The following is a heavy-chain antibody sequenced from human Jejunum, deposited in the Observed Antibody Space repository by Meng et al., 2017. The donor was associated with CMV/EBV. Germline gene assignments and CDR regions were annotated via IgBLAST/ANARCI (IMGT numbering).Heavy chain of an antibody. CDR3: AKGYGNSFEY. CDR1: GGSFTTYY. V-gene: IGHV4-4*07. CDR2: IITSGST. Sequence: QVQLAESGPGVVKPSETLSLACTVSGGSFTTYYWSWIRQRAGKGLEWIGRIITSGSTNYNPSLRSRVIMSVDTSKNQFFLKLRSVTAADTAVYFCAKGYGNSFEYWGQGSLVTVSS. J-gene: IGHJ4*02. D-gene: IGHD3-16*01.